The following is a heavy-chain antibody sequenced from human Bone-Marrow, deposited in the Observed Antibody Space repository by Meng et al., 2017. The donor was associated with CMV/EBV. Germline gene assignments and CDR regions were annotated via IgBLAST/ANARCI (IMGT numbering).Heavy chain of an antibody. D-gene: IGHD2/OR15-2a*01. V-gene: IGHV3-48*04. J-gene: IGHJ4*02. CDR2: ISSSSSTI. Sequence: GESLKISCAASGFTFSSYSMNWVRQAPGKGLEWVSYISSSSSTIYYADSVKGRFTISRDNAKNSLYLQMNSPRAEDTAVYYCAKDRGHSMTLYYFDNWGQGTLVTVSS. CDR3: AKDRGHSMTLYYFDN. CDR1: GFTFSSYS.